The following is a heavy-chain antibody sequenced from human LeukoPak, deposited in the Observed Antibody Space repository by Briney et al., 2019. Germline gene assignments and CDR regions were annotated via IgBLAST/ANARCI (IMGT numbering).Heavy chain of an antibody. J-gene: IGHJ4*02. D-gene: IGHD3-10*01. V-gene: IGHV3-23*01. CDR2: ISGSGGST. CDR1: GFTFSSYA. CDR3: AKECEQHYYKQ. Sequence: GGSLRFSCAASGFTFSSYAMSWVRQAPGKGLEWVSAISGSGGSTYYADSVKGRFTISRDNSKNTPYLQMNSLRAEDTAVYYCAKECEQHYYKQWGQGTLVTVSS.